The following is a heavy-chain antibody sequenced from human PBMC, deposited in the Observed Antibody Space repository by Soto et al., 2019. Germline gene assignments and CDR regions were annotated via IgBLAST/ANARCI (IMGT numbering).Heavy chain of an antibody. CDR3: ARDSRVCISTSCYYYGMDV. Sequence: QVQLVESRGGVVQPGRSLRLSCAASGFTFSSYAMHWVRQAPGKGLEWVAVISYDGSNKYYADSVKGRFTISRDNSKNTLYLQMNSLRAEDTAVYYCARDSRVCISTSCYYYGMDVWGQGTTVTVSS. CDR1: GFTFSSYA. D-gene: IGHD2-2*01. CDR2: ISYDGSNK. J-gene: IGHJ6*02. V-gene: IGHV3-30-3*01.